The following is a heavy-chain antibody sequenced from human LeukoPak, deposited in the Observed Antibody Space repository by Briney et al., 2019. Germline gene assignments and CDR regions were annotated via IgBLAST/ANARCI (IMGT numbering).Heavy chain of an antibody. V-gene: IGHV1-69*04. CDR2: IIPILGIA. CDR1: GGTFSSYA. CDR3: ARSLGGSGWYPYYFDY. Sequence: SVKVSCKASGGTFSSYAISWVRQAPGQGLEWMGRIIPILGIANYAQKFQGRVTITADKSTSTAYMELSSLRSEDTAVYYCARSLGGSGWYPYYFDYWGQGTLVTVSS. J-gene: IGHJ4*02. D-gene: IGHD6-19*01.